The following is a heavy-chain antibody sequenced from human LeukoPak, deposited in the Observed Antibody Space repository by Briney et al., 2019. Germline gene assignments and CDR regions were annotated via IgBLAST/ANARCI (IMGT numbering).Heavy chain of an antibody. CDR3: ARRDEFKASDY. Sequence: SETLSLTCTVSGGSISSSSYYWGWLRQPPGTGLEWIGGIYYSGSTYYNPSLKSRVTISVDTSKNQFSLKLSSVTAADTAVYYCARRDEFKASDYWGQGTLVTVSS. V-gene: IGHV4-39*01. J-gene: IGHJ4*02. CDR1: GGSISSSSYY. CDR2: IYYSGST. D-gene: IGHD3-10*01.